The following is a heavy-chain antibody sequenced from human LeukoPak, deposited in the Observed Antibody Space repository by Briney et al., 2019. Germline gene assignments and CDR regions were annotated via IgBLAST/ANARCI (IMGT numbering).Heavy chain of an antibody. J-gene: IGHJ4*02. CDR2: MNPSGGST. CDR3: ARGRTVNTRWYPYEY. D-gene: IGHD2-15*01. Sequence: GASVKVSCKASGYSFINYYMHWVRQALGQGLECMGVMNPSGGSTSYAQRFQGRVTVTRDTSTSTVYMELSSLTSDDTAVYYCARGRTVNTRWYPYEYWGQGTLVTVSS. CDR1: GYSFINYY. V-gene: IGHV1-46*01.